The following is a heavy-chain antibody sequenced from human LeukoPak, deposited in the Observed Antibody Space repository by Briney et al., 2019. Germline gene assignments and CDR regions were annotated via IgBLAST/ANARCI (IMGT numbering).Heavy chain of an antibody. Sequence: SETLSLTCTVSGGSISSYYWSWIRQPPGKGLEWIGYASYSGSTSYNPSLKSRVTISVDMSKNQFSLKLTSVTAADTAVYYCARRDESAGYYYWFDPWGQGTLVTVSS. V-gene: IGHV4-59*01. D-gene: IGHD3-22*01. J-gene: IGHJ5*02. CDR1: GGSISSYY. CDR3: ARRDESAGYYYWFDP. CDR2: ASYSGST.